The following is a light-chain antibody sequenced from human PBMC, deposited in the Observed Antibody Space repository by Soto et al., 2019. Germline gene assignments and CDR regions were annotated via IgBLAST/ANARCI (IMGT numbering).Light chain of an antibody. V-gene: IGKV3-20*01. CDR1: QSVSSSF. J-gene: IGKJ1*01. CDR3: KQYASSQPWT. CDR2: GAS. Sequence: EIVLTQSPGTLSFSPGERATLSCRASQSVSSSFLAWYQQKPGQSPRLLIYGASSRATGIPDRFSGSGSGKELTLTISRLEPEDFAVYYCKQYASSQPWTFAHGTNVDXK.